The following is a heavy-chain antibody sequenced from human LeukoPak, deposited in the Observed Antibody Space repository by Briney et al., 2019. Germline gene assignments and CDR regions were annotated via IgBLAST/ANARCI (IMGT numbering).Heavy chain of an antibody. V-gene: IGHV3-30-3*01. Sequence: GGSLRLSCAASGFTFSSYAMHWVRQAPGKGLEWVAVISYDGSNKYYADSVKGRFTISRDNSKNTLYLQTNSLRAEDTAVYYCARDPDVGIAVAGYYFDYWGQGTLVTVSS. CDR2: ISYDGSNK. D-gene: IGHD6-19*01. CDR3: ARDPDVGIAVAGYYFDY. CDR1: GFTFSSYA. J-gene: IGHJ4*02.